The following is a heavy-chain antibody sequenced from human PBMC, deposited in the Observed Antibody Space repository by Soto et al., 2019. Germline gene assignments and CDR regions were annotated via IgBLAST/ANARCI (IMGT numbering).Heavy chain of an antibody. Sequence: VGSLRLSCAASGFTFSSYAMHWVRQAPGKGLEWVAVISYDGSNKYYADSVKGRFTISRDNSKNTLYLHMNSLRAEDTAVYYCARAKSSGWFPGLFEYSGQGTLLTVST. CDR1: GFTFSSYA. J-gene: IGHJ4*02. CDR2: ISYDGSNK. V-gene: IGHV3-30-3*01. CDR3: ARAKSSGWFPGLFEY. D-gene: IGHD6-19*01.